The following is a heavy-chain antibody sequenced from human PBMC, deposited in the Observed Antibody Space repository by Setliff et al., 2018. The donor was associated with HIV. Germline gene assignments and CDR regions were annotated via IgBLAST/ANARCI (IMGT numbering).Heavy chain of an antibody. CDR2: VHSTGTT. Sequence: SETLSLTCTVSGGSFSTYYWSWIRQPGGGGLEDIGRVHSTGTTIYNSSLKSRITMSIDTSKNQLSLKLRSVTAADTAVYYCARARITMTGGRLEPYAFDRWGQGTKVTVSS. V-gene: IGHV4-4*07. J-gene: IGHJ3*01. CDR1: GGSFSTYY. CDR3: ARARITMTGGRLEPYAFDR. D-gene: IGHD3-22*01.